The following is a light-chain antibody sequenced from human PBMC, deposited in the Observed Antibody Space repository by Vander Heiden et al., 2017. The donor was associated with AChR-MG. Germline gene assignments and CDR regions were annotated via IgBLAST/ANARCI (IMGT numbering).Light chain of an antibody. CDR1: QGISNY. CDR3: QKDNCALEWT. CDR2: AAS. Sequence: DIQMTQSPSSLSASVGDRVTITCRASQGISNYLAWYQQKPGKGPKLLIYAASTLQSGVPSRFSGSGYGTDFTLTISSRQPEDVATYYCQKDNCALEWTFGPGTKVEIK. J-gene: IGKJ1*01. V-gene: IGKV1-27*01.